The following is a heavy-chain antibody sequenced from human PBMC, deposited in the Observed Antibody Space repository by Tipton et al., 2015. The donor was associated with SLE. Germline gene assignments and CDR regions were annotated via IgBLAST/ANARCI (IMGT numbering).Heavy chain of an antibody. D-gene: IGHD5-18*01. V-gene: IGHV4-34*01. Sequence: TLSLTCAVYGGFFSGYYWSWIRQPPGKGLEWIGEINHSGSTNYNPSLKSRVTISVDTSKNQFSLKLGSVTAADTAVYYCARGHTAMVGSLYYYGMDVWGQGTTVTVSS. CDR3: ARGHTAMVGSLYYYGMDV. CDR1: GGFFSGYY. CDR2: INHSGST. J-gene: IGHJ6*02.